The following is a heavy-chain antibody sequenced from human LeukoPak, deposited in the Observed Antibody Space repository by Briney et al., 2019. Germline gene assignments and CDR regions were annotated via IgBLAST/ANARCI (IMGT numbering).Heavy chain of an antibody. J-gene: IGHJ4*02. CDR2: IKQDGSEK. D-gene: IGHD6-19*01. CDR1: GFTFSSYW. V-gene: IGHV3-7*01. CDR3: AREWGIAVAGTGY. Sequence: GGSLRLSCAASGFTFSSYWMSWVRQAPGKGLEWVANIKQDGSEKYYVDSVKGRFTISRDNAKNSLYLQMNSLRAEDTAVYYCAREWGIAVAGTGYWGQGTLVTVSS.